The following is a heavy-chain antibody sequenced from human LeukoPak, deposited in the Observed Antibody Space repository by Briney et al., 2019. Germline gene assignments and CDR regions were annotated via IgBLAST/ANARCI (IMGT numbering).Heavy chain of an antibody. Sequence: KPGGSLRLSCAASGFTFGSYSMNWVRQAPGKGLEWVSSISSSSSYIYYADSVKGRFTISRDNAKNSLYLQMNSLRAEDTAVYYCARGSMRYFDYWGQGTLVTVSS. V-gene: IGHV3-21*01. CDR2: ISSSSSYI. CDR3: ARGSMRYFDY. J-gene: IGHJ4*02. CDR1: GFTFGSYS.